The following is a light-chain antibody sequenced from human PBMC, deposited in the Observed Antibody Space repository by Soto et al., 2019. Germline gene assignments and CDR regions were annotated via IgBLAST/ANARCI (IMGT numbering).Light chain of an antibody. Sequence: QLVLTQSSSASASLGSSVKVTCTLSSGHSSYIIAWHQQQPGKAPRYLMKLEGSGLYKKGSGVPDRCSGSSSGADRYLTISNLQFEDEADYYCETWDTNTRVFGGGTKLTVL. CDR3: ETWDTNTRV. V-gene: IGLV4-60*02. J-gene: IGLJ2*01. CDR2: LEGSGLY. CDR1: SGHSSYI.